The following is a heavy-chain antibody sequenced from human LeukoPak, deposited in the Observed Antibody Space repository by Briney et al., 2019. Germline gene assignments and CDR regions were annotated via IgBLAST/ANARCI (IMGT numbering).Heavy chain of an antibody. D-gene: IGHD2-2*03. CDR2: ISVSGNT. J-gene: IGHJ6*04. Sequence: PGGSLRLSCAASGFTLCSYAMSWVRQGPGKGLEWVSAISVSGNTYHADSVKGRFTISRDSSKNSLYLQMNSLRAEDTALYYCARDLGIVSLDVWGKGTTVTVSS. CDR3: ARDLGIVSLDV. V-gene: IGHV3-23*01. CDR1: GFTLCSYA.